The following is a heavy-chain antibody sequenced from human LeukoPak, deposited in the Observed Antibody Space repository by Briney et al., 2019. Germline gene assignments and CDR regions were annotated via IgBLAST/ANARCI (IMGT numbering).Heavy chain of an antibody. Sequence: SGPALVKPTQSLTLTCTFSGFSLSTSGMCVSWICQPPGKALEWLARIDWDDDKYYSTSLKTRLTISKDTSKNQVVLTMTNMDPVDTATYYCARTRIVSTAPWFDPWGQGTLVTVSS. CDR1: GFSLSTSGMC. D-gene: IGHD3-22*01. CDR3: ARTRIVSTAPWFDP. V-gene: IGHV2-70*11. J-gene: IGHJ5*02. CDR2: IDWDDDK.